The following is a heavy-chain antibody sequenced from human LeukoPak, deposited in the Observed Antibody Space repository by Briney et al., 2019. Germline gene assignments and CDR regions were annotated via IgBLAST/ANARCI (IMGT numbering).Heavy chain of an antibody. CDR1: GFTFNNYA. J-gene: IGHJ4*02. V-gene: IGHV3-23*01. D-gene: IGHD2-15*01. CDR2: ISASGGST. CDR3: AKPSSAATPGY. Sequence: GGSLRLSCAASGFTFNNYAMSWVRQAPGKGLEWVSGISASGGSTYYADAVKGRFTISKDNSKSTLFLQMNSLRADDTAVYYCAKPSSAATPGYWGQGTLVTVSS.